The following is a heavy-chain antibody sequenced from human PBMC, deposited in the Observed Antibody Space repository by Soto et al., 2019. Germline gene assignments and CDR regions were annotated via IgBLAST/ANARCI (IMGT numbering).Heavy chain of an antibody. V-gene: IGHV3-11*01. D-gene: IGHD3-10*01. CDR1: GFTFSDYS. J-gene: IGHJ6*03. CDR3: ARGVVVLWFEELSRGGYMDV. Sequence: QVQLVESGGGLVKPGGSLRLSCAASGFTFSDYSMNWIRQAPGKGLEWVSYISSSGSTIYYADSVKGRFTISRDNAKNSLYLQMNSLSAEDTAVYYGARGVVVLWFEELSRGGYMDVWGKGTTVTVSS. CDR2: ISSSGSTI.